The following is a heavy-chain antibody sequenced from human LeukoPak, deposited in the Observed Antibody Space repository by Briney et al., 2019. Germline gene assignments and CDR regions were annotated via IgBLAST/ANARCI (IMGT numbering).Heavy chain of an antibody. CDR3: ARDYDILTGYYTVSDY. CDR1: GFTFSSYS. V-gene: IGHV3-48*01. Sequence: GGSLRLSCAASGFTFSSYSMNWVRRAPGKGLEWVSYISSSSSTIYYADSVKGRFTISRDNAKNSLYLQMNSLRAEDTAVYYCARDYDILTGYYTVSDYWGQGTLVTVSS. CDR2: ISSSSSTI. D-gene: IGHD3-9*01. J-gene: IGHJ4*02.